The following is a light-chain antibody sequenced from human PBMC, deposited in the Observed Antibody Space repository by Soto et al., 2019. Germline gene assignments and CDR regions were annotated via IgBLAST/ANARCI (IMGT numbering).Light chain of an antibody. CDR3: STWDATLNALI. Sequence: QSVLTQPPSASGTPGQRVTISCSGSSSNIGSNTVNWYQQLPGTAPKLLIHANNQRPSGVPDRFSGSKSGTSASLAISWLQSEEADYYCSTWDATLNALIFGGGTKLTVL. CDR1: SSNIGSNT. CDR2: ANN. J-gene: IGLJ2*01. V-gene: IGLV1-44*01.